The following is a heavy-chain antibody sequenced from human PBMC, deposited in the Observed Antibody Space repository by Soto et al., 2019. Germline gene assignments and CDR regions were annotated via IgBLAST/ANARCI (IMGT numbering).Heavy chain of an antibody. CDR2: IWYDGSNK. V-gene: IGHV3-33*01. CDR1: GFTFSSYG. D-gene: IGHD6-13*01. CDR3: AREGIAAAGAFDY. Sequence: QVQLVESGGGVVQPGRSLRLSCAASGFTFSSYGMHWVRQAPGKGLEWVADIWYDGSNKYYADSVKGRFTISRDNSKNTLYLQMNSLRAEDTAVYYCAREGIAAAGAFDYWVQGTLVTVSS. J-gene: IGHJ4*02.